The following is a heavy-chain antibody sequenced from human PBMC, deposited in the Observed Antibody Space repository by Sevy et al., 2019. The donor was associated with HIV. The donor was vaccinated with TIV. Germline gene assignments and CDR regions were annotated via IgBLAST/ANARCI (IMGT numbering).Heavy chain of an antibody. J-gene: IGHJ6*02. D-gene: IGHD2-15*01. CDR3: ARVGYCRGGTCFSGFYYAMDV. CDR1: GFTLTNEF. V-gene: IGHV3-53*01. CDR2: VYSGGAT. Sequence: GGSLRLSCAVSGFTLTNEFFSWVRQAPGKGLEWVAVVYSGGATYYADSVKGRFALSRDKSKSTLYLQMKSLRAEDTAGYYCARVGYCRGGTCFSGFYYAMDVWGQGTTVTVSS.